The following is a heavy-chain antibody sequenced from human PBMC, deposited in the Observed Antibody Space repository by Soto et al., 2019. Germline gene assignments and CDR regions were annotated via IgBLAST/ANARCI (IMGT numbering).Heavy chain of an antibody. CDR2: IFSSGST. CDR1: GGSINTFY. Sequence: SETLSLTCTVSGGSINTFYWSWVRQPAGKGLEWIGRIFSSGSTSFNPSLESRVAMSVDTSKNHFSLNLSSVIAADMAVYYCAREGSYSAYNFAHGIQLWSFDFWGQGALVTVSS. J-gene: IGHJ4*02. D-gene: IGHD5-12*01. CDR3: AREGSYSAYNFAHGIQLWSFDF. V-gene: IGHV4-4*07.